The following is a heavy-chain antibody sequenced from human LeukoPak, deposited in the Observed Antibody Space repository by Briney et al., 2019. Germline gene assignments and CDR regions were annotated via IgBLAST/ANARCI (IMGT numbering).Heavy chain of an antibody. V-gene: IGHV4-39*01. CDR3: GRLFDS. Sequence: SETLSLTCTVSGGAIISDNFYWGWVRQPPGKGLEWVGSINYSGTTYYNPSLRSRLSISVDTSRTQFFLRLNSVTAADTAVYYCGRLFDSWGQGILVTVSS. CDR1: GGAIISDNFY. J-gene: IGHJ4*02. CDR2: INYSGTT.